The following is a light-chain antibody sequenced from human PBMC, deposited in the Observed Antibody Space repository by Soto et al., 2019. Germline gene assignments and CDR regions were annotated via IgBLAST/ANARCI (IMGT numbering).Light chain of an antibody. CDR1: QSISSW. CDR2: KAS. J-gene: IGKJ3*01. CDR3: QQSFT. V-gene: IGKV1-5*03. Sequence: DIQMTQSPSTLSASVGDRVTITCRASQSISSWLAWYQQKPGKAPKLLIYKASSLQSGVPSRFSGSGSGTEFTRTISSVQPDDFAPYYCQQSFTFGPGTKVDIK.